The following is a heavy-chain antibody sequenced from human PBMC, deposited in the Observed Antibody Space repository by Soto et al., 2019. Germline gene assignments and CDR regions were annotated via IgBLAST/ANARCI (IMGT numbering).Heavy chain of an antibody. CDR1: GGTFSSYA. CDR3: ARGPVVGATSRFDY. D-gene: IGHD1-26*01. J-gene: IGHJ4*02. Sequence: SVKVSCKTSGGTFSSYAISWVRQAPGQGLEWMGGIIPIFGTANYAQKFQGRVTITADESTSTAYMELSSLRSEDTAVYYCARGPVVGATSRFDYWGQGTLVTVSS. CDR2: IIPIFGTA. V-gene: IGHV1-69*13.